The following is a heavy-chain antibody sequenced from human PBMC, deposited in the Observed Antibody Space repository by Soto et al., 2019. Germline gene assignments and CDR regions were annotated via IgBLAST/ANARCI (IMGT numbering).Heavy chain of an antibody. CDR3: AKAPGQGQWLVTDYFDY. D-gene: IGHD6-19*01. V-gene: IGHV3-23*01. CDR2: ISGSGGST. J-gene: IGHJ4*02. Sequence: EVQLLESGGGLVQPGGSLRLSCAASGFTFSSYAMSWVRQAPGKGLEWVSAISGSGGSTYYADSVKGRFTISRDNSKNTLYLQMNSLRVEDTAVYYCAKAPGQGQWLVTDYFDYWGQGTLVTVSS. CDR1: GFTFSSYA.